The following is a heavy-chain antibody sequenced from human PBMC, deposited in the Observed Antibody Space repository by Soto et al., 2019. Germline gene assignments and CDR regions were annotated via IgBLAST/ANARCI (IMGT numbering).Heavy chain of an antibody. CDR2: IYSGGST. Sequence: GGSLRLSCAASGFTVSSNYMSWVRQAPGKGLEWVSVIYSGGSTYYADSVKGRFTISRDNSKNTLYLQMNSLRAEDTAVYYCARAGIQLWYENPLLWGQGTLVTVSS. CDR1: GFTVSSNY. CDR3: ARAGIQLWYENPLL. V-gene: IGHV3-66*01. J-gene: IGHJ4*02. D-gene: IGHD5-18*01.